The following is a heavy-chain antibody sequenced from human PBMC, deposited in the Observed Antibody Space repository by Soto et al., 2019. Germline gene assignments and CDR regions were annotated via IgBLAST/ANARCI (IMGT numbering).Heavy chain of an antibody. V-gene: IGHV3-23*01. D-gene: IGHD6-19*01. Sequence: EVQLLESGGGLVQPGGSLRLSCAASGFTFSSYAMSWVRQAPGKGLEWVSAISGSGGTTYYADSVKGRFTFSRDNSKHPLYLQMNSLRAEDTAVYYCAKTANGWFRAFDIWGQGTMVTVSS. CDR1: GFTFSSYA. CDR3: AKTANGWFRAFDI. CDR2: ISGSGGTT. J-gene: IGHJ3*02.